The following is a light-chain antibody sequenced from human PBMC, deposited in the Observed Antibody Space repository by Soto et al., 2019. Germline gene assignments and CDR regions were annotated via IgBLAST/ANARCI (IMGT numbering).Light chain of an antibody. J-gene: IGLJ2*01. CDR1: SSDIGAYNF. V-gene: IGLV2-14*03. Sequence: QSSLTQPSSVYGAPGQSITISRPRTSSDIGAYNFVSWYQQHPGKAPKLMLYDVNIRPSGVSNRFSGSKSGNTASLTISGLQAEDEADYYCTSWTTSTTMIFGGGTKVTVL. CDR3: TSWTTSTTMI. CDR2: DVN.